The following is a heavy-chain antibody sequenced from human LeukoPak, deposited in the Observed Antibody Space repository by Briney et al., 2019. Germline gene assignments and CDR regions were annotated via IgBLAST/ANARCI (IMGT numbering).Heavy chain of an antibody. Sequence: ASVKVSCKASGYTFTSYGISWVRQAPGQGLEWMGWISAYNGNTNYAQKLQGRVTMTTDTSTSTAYMELRSLRSDDTAVYYCARDRWTYYYDSSGYYHHWGQGTLVTVSS. CDR3: ARDRWTYYYDSSGYYHH. J-gene: IGHJ5*02. CDR1: GYTFTSYG. D-gene: IGHD3-22*01. V-gene: IGHV1-18*01. CDR2: ISAYNGNT.